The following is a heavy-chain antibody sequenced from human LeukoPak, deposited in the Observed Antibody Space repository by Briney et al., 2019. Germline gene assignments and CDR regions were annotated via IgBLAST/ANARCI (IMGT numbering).Heavy chain of an antibody. V-gene: IGHV3-23*01. CDR3: ANLNSYYFDY. CDR2: ISSSGGST. J-gene: IGHJ4*02. D-gene: IGHD5-24*01. Sequence: GGSLRLSCAASGFTFNIYAMSWVRQAPGKGLEWVSAISSSGGSTYYADSVKGRFTISRDNSKNTLYLQMNSLRAEDTAVYYCANLNSYYFDYWGQGTLVTVSS. CDR1: GFTFNIYA.